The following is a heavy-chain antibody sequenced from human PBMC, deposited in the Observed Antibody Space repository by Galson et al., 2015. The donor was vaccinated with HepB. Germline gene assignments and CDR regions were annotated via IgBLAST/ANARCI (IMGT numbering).Heavy chain of an antibody. J-gene: IGHJ6*02. V-gene: IGHV3-43*01. CDR2: ISWDGVTT. CDR3: VKDLTYYAGSGSSRAYGLDV. CDR1: GFTFDDYT. Sequence: SLRLSCAASGFTFDDYTMHWVRQAPGKGLEWVSLISWDGVTTYYADSVKGRFTVSRDNSKHSLFLQMNSLRTQDTALYYCVKDLTYYAGSGSSRAYGLDVWGQGTPVPV. D-gene: IGHD3-10*01.